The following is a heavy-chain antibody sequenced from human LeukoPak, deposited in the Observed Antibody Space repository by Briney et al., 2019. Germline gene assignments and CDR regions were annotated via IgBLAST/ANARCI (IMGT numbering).Heavy chain of an antibody. CDR3: AGEIVGATTAAFDI. V-gene: IGHV1-46*01. CDR2: INPSGGST. Sequence: GASVKVSCKASGYTFASYYMHWVRQAPGQGLEWMGIINPSGGSTSYAQKFQGRVTMTRDTSTSTVHMELSSLRSEDTAVYYCAGEIVGATTAAFDIWGQGTMVTVSS. J-gene: IGHJ3*02. CDR1: GYTFASYY. D-gene: IGHD1-26*01.